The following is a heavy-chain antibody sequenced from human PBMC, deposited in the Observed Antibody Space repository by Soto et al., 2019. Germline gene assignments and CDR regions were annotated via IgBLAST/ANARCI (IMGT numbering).Heavy chain of an antibody. CDR1: GYTFTGYY. CDR3: ARDEAAVNYYYGMDV. CDR2: INPNSGGT. D-gene: IGHD6-13*01. Sequence: ASVKVSCKASGYTFTGYYMHWVRQAPGQGLEWMGWINPNSGGTNYAQKFQGWVTMTRDTSISTAYMELSRLRSDDTAVYYCARDEAAVNYYYGMDVWGQGTTVTVSS. J-gene: IGHJ6*02. V-gene: IGHV1-2*04.